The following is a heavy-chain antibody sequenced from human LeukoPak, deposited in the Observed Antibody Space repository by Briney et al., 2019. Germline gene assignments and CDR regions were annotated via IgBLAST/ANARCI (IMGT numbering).Heavy chain of an antibody. V-gene: IGHV3-7*05. Sequence: GGSLRLSCAASGFTFSSYWMSWVRQAPGKGLEWVANIKQDGSEKYYADSVKGRFTISRDNAKNSLYLQMNSLRAEDTALYYCARDADWPTTRYYFDYWDQGTLVTVSS. CDR3: ARDADWPTTRYYFDY. D-gene: IGHD3-9*01. CDR1: GFTFSSYW. J-gene: IGHJ4*02. CDR2: IKQDGSEK.